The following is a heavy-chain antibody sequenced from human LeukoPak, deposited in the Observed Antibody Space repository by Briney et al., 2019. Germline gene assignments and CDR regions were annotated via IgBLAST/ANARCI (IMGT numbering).Heavy chain of an antibody. CDR3: ARGGSGYGDYYYFYAMDV. CDR2: ISSSGSTI. V-gene: IGHV3-48*02. Sequence: GGSLRLSCAASGFTFSSYSMNWVRQAPGKGLEWVSYISSSGSTIYYADSVKGRFTISRDNAKNSLYLQMNSLRDEDTAVYYCARGGSGYGDYYYFYAMDVWGQGTTVIVSS. D-gene: IGHD3-22*01. CDR1: GFTFSSYS. J-gene: IGHJ6*02.